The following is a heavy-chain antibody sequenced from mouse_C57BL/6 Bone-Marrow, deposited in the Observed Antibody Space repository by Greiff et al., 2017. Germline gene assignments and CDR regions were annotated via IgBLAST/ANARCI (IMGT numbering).Heavy chain of an antibody. CDR3: ARSWRSVDY. Sequence: KQPGAELVKPGASVKMSCKASGYTFTSYWITWVKQRPGQGLEWIGDIYPGSGSTNYNEKFKSKAKLTVDTSSSTAYMQRSSLTSEDSAVYYCARSWRSVDYWGQGTTLTVSA. CDR1: GYTFTSYW. CDR2: IYPGSGST. J-gene: IGHJ2*01. V-gene: IGHV1-55*01.